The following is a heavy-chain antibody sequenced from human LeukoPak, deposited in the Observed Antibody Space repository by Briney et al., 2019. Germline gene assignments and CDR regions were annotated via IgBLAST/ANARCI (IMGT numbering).Heavy chain of an antibody. Sequence: GGSLRLSCAASGFTFSSYAMSWVRQAPGKGLEWVSAISGSGGSTYYADSVKGRFTISRDNPKNTLYLQMNSLRAEDTAVYYCAKAGYGDYVNWFDPWGQGTLVTVSS. CDR3: AKAGYGDYVNWFDP. CDR1: GFTFSSYA. CDR2: ISGSGGST. D-gene: IGHD4-17*01. V-gene: IGHV3-23*01. J-gene: IGHJ5*02.